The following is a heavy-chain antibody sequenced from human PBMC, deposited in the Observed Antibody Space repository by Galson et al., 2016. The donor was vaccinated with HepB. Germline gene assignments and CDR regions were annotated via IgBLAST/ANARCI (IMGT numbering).Heavy chain of an antibody. CDR2: ISGYNWNT. CDR1: GYTFTTFG. Sequence: SVKVSCKASGYTFTTFGISWVRQAPGQGLEWMGWISGYNWNTNHAQKVQDRVTMTTDSSTSTAYMELRSLRADDTAMYYCTRDSGIVVVSAIPDWGQGTLVTVSS. CDR3: TRDSGIVVVSAIPD. J-gene: IGHJ4*02. V-gene: IGHV1-18*04. D-gene: IGHD2-21*02.